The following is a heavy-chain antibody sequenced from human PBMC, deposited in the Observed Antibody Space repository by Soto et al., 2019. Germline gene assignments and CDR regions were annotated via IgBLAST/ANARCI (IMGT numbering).Heavy chain of an antibody. CDR3: ARDLRGYTTH. Sequence: SETLSLTCTVSGGSISSGGYYWSWIRQHPGKGLEWIGYTYYSGSTYYNPSLKSRVTISVDTPKNQFSLKLSSVTAADTDVYYCARDLRGYTTHWGQGTLVTVS. CDR1: GGSISSGGYY. CDR2: TYYSGST. D-gene: IGHD5-18*01. J-gene: IGHJ4*02. V-gene: IGHV4-31*03.